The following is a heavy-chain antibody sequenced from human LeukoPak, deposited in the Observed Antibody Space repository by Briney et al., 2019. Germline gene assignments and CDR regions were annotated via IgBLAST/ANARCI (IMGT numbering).Heavy chain of an antibody. Sequence: GGSLRLSCTTSGFAFSNYAMNWVRQAPGKGPEWVSGISGFNTYYADSVKGRFTISRDNSKKIVSLQMSSLRAEDTALYYCAKGLGFLPQFDYWSQGSLVAVSS. CDR3: AKGLGFLPQFDY. J-gene: IGHJ4*02. CDR1: GFAFSNYA. D-gene: IGHD1-26*01. V-gene: IGHV3-23*01. CDR2: ISGFNT.